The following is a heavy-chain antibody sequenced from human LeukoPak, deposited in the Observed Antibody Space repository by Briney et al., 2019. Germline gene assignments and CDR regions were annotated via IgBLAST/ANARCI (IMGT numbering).Heavy chain of an antibody. V-gene: IGHV4-39*01. CDR2: IYYSGST. CDR3: ARHGGGYCSSTSCYEYYYYYMDV. Sequence: SETLSLTCTVSGGSISSSSYYWGWIRQPPGKGLEWIGSIYYSGSTYYNPSLKSRVTISVDTSKNQFSLKLSSVTAADTAVYYCARHGGGYCSSTSCYEYYYYYMDVWGKGTTVTVSS. CDR1: GGSISSSSYY. J-gene: IGHJ6*03. D-gene: IGHD2-2*03.